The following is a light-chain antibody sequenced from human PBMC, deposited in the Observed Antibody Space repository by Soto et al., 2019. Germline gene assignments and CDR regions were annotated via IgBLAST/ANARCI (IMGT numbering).Light chain of an antibody. Sequence: IQLTQSPSSLSASVGDRVTITCRASQGVTSYLAWYQQKPGKAPKLLIYAASTLQSGVPSRFSGSGSVTDFNLFISRLQPEDFATSYCLQRNTYPCTFGPGTKVEIK. V-gene: IGKV1-9*01. CDR2: AAS. CDR1: QGVTSY. CDR3: LQRNTYPCT. J-gene: IGKJ3*01.